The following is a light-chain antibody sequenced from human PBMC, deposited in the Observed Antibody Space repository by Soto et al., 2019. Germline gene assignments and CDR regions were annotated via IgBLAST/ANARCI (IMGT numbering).Light chain of an antibody. CDR1: SSDVGGYNY. Sequence: QSALTQPASVSGSPGQSITISCTGTSSDVGGYNYVSWYQQHPGKAPKLMIYDVSTRPSGVSDRFSGSKSGNTASLTISGLQAEDEADYYCSSYTSSNTEVFGTGTKLNVL. CDR2: DVS. J-gene: IGLJ1*01. V-gene: IGLV2-14*03. CDR3: SSYTSSNTEV.